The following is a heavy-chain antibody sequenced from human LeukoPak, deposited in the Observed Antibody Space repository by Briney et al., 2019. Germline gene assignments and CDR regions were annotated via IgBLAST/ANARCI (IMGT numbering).Heavy chain of an antibody. J-gene: IGHJ3*02. D-gene: IGHD1-26*01. CDR3: TRRGGGSGRAFDI. V-gene: IGHV3-72*01. CDR2: SRNRANSYST. CDR1: GFTFSDHY. Sequence: GGSLRLSCAASGFTFSDHYMDWVRQAPGEGLEWVGRSRNRANSYSTEYAASVKGRFTISRDDSKNSLYLQMNSLKTEDTAVYYCTRRGGGSGRAFDIWGQGTMVTVSS.